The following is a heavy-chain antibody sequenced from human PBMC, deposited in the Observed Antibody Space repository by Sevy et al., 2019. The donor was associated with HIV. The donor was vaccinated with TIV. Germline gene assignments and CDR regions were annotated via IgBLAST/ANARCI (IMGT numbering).Heavy chain of an antibody. J-gene: IGHJ4*02. CDR1: GYTLTELS. Sequence: ASVKVSCKVSGYTLTELSMHWVRQAPGKGLEWMGGFDPGDGETVYAQKFQGRVTMTEDTSTDTAYMELSSLRSEDTAVYYCATDTDYGGNSGDFWGQGTLVTVSS. CDR2: FDPGDGET. D-gene: IGHD4-17*01. CDR3: ATDTDYGGNSGDF. V-gene: IGHV1-24*01.